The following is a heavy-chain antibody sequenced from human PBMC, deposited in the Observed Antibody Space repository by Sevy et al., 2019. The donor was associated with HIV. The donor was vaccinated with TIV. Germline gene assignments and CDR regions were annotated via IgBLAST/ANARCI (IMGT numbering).Heavy chain of an antibody. CDR3: ARRGRYNDSSGYYFDY. CDR2: LNPKSGGT. CDR1: GYTFTGYY. V-gene: IGHV1-2*02. J-gene: IGHJ4*02. Sequence: ASVKVSCKASGYTFTGYYMHWVRQAPGQGLEWMGWLNPKSGGTYFAQKFQGRVTMTRDTSISTAYMKLSGLRFDDTAVYFCARRGRYNDSSGYYFDYWGQGSLVTVSS. D-gene: IGHD3-22*01.